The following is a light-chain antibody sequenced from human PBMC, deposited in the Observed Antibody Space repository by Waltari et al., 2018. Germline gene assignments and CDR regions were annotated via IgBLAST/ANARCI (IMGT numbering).Light chain of an antibody. CDR1: ENIGSY. Sequence: DIQMTQSPSSLSASIGDRVTITCRASENIGSYLNLYQQRTVEAPKLLIYATSTLQTEVPSRFSGSGSRTDFTLTISSLQPEDFATYYCQHTFETPYSFGQGTKLESK. CDR2: ATS. V-gene: IGKV1-39*01. J-gene: IGKJ2*01. CDR3: QHTFETPYS.